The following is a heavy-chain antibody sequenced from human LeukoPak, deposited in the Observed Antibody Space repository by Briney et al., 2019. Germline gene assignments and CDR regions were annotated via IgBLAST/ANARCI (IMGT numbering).Heavy chain of an antibody. CDR3: ARSRSLGDAFDI. V-gene: IGHV1-2*02. CDR2: INPNSGGT. CDR1: GYTFTGYY. J-gene: IGHJ3*02. Sequence: ASVKVSCKASGYTFTGYYMHWVRQAPGQGLEWMGWINPNSGGTNYAQKFQGRVTMTRDTSISTAYMELSRPRSDDTAVYYCARSRSLGDAFDIWGQGTMVTVSS.